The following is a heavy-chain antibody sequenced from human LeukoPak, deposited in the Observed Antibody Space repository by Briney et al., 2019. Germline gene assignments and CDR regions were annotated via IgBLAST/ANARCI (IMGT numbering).Heavy chain of an antibody. D-gene: IGHD4-23*01. V-gene: IGHV4-4*02. CDR3: ARVGGTMTTVVTRFDY. J-gene: IGHJ4*02. Sequence: SETLSLTCAVSGGSISSSNWWSWVRQPPGKGLEWIEEIYHSGSTNYNPSLKSRVTISVDKSKNQFSLKLSSVTAADTAVYYCARVGGTMTTVVTRFDYWGQGTLVTVSS. CDR2: IYHSGST. CDR1: GGSISSSNW.